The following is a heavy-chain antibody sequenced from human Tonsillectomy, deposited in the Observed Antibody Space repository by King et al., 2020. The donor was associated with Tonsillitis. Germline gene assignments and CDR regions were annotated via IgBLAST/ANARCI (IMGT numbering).Heavy chain of an antibody. CDR1: GFTFNSNG. CDR3: AKDRDDTSGWLGTIDY. D-gene: IGHD6-19*01. Sequence: VQLVESGGGVVQPGGSLRLSCAASGFTFNSNGMHWVRQAPGKGLEWVAFIRYDSSNTYYVDSVKGRFTISRDNSMHTLYLQMNSLRAEDTAVYYCAKDRDDTSGWLGTIDYWGQGTLVTVSS. CDR2: IRYDSSNT. V-gene: IGHV3-30*02. J-gene: IGHJ4*02.